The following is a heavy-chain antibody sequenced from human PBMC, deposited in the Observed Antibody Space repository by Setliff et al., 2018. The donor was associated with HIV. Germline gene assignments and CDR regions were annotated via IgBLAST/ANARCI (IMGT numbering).Heavy chain of an antibody. Sequence: ASVKVSCKTSGGTFTTYSVSWVRQAPGQRLEWMGWINAGNGDTKYSQKFQDRVAITGDTSASTVFMELSRLRSEDTGVYYCAREYSGTSYGDIDFWGEGTVVTVSS. V-gene: IGHV1-3*01. CDR3: AREYSGTSYGDIDF. CDR1: GGTFTTYS. CDR2: INAGNGDT. D-gene: IGHD1-26*01. J-gene: IGHJ4*02.